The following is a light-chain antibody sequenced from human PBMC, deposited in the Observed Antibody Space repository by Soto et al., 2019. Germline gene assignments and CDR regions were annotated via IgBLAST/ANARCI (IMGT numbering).Light chain of an antibody. Sequence: QSVLTQPASVSGSPGQSITISCTGTSSDVGGYNYVSWYQQHPGKAPKLMIYDVSNRPSGVSNRFSVSKSGNTASLTISGLQAEDEADYYCSSYTSSSTRVFGGGTQLTVL. J-gene: IGLJ3*02. CDR2: DVS. CDR3: SSYTSSSTRV. V-gene: IGLV2-14*01. CDR1: SSDVGGYNY.